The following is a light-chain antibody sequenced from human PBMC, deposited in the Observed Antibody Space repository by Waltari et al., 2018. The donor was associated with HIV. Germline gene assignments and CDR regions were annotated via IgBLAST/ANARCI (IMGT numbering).Light chain of an antibody. Sequence: EIVMTQSPGTLSVSPGERATLSCRASQTVSGALVWYQQKPAQYPRLLIYGASTRATGIPARFSGSASGTEFTLTISGLQSEDVAVYYCQQYKSWPLTFGGGTTVEI. CDR2: GAS. CDR1: QTVSGA. CDR3: QQYKSWPLT. J-gene: IGKJ4*01. V-gene: IGKV3-15*01.